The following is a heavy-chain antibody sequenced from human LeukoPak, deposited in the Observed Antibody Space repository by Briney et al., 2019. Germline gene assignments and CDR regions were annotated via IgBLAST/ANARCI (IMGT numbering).Heavy chain of an antibody. D-gene: IGHD3-9*01. J-gene: IGHJ3*02. V-gene: IGHV4-39*07. CDR2: IYYSGST. CDR1: GGSISSSSYY. CDR3: ARYILTGYYWSADAFDI. Sequence: SETLSLTCTVSGGSISSSSYYWGWIRQPPGKGLEWIGSIYYSGSTYYNPSLKSRVTISVDTSKNQFSLKLSSVTAADTAVYYCARYILTGYYWSADAFDIWGQGTMVTVSS.